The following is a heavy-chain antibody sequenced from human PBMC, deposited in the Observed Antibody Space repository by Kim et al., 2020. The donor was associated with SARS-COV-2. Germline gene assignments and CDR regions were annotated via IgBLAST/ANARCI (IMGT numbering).Heavy chain of an antibody. CDR2: IYTSGST. CDR1: GGSISSYY. V-gene: IGHV4-4*07. CDR3: ASSLKGSSSFYYGMDV. Sequence: SETLSLTCTVSGGSISSYYWSWIRQPAGKGLEWIGRIYTSGSTNYNPSLKSRVTMSVDTSKNQFSLKLSSVTAADTAVYYCASSLKGSSSFYYGMDVWGQGTTVTVSS. D-gene: IGHD6-6*01. J-gene: IGHJ6*02.